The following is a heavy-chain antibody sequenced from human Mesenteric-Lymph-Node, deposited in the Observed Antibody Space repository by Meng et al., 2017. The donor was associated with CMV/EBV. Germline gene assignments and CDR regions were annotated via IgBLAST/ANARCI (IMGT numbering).Heavy chain of an antibody. CDR2: TRSKAYGGTT. Sequence: GGSLRLSCTASGFTFGDYAMRWVRQAPGKGLEWVGLTRSKAYGGTTEYAAAVKGRFTISRDDSKSIAYLQMNSLKTEDTAVYYCTRARGGYSNYFDYWGQGTLVTVSS. CDR1: GFTFGDYA. V-gene: IGHV3-49*04. J-gene: IGHJ4*02. CDR3: TRARGGYSNYFDY. D-gene: IGHD3-22*01.